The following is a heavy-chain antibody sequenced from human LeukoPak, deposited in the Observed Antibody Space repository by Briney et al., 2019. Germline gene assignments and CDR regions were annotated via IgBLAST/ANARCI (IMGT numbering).Heavy chain of an antibody. J-gene: IGHJ6*02. CDR1: GGSFSSYY. V-gene: IGHV4-4*07. Sequence: SETLSLTCTVSGGSFSSYYWSWIRQPAGKGLEWIGRIYTSGSTNYNPSLKSRVTMSVDTSKNQFSLKLSSVTAADTAVYYCARDLAMVRGVSNQYYYYGMDVWGQGTTVTVSS. D-gene: IGHD3-10*01. CDR3: ARDLAMVRGVSNQYYYYGMDV. CDR2: IYTSGST.